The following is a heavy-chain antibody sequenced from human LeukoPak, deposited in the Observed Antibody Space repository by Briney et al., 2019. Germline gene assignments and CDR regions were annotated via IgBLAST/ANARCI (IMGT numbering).Heavy chain of an antibody. V-gene: IGHV1-18*01. CDR3: ARDLQWLTLTLPDY. Sequence: ASVKVSCKASGYTFTSYGISWVRQAPGQGLEWMGWISAYNGNTNYAQKLQGRVTMTTDTSTSTAYMELRSLRSDDTAVYYCARDLQWLTLTLPDYWGQGTLVTVSS. CDR2: ISAYNGNT. CDR1: GYTFTSYG. J-gene: IGHJ4*02. D-gene: IGHD6-19*01.